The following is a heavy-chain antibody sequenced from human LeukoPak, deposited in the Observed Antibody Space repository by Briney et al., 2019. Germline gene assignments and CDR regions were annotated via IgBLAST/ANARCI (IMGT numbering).Heavy chain of an antibody. CDR1: GFTFSSYA. V-gene: IGHV3-23*01. D-gene: IGHD6-13*01. Sequence: PGGSLRLSCAASGFTFSSYAMSWVRQVPGEGLEWVAAISDTGVSTYYADSVKGRFAISRDNSKNTLYLQMNSLRVEDTAVYYCAKDRSDSSRWYAGSHWGQGTLVTVSS. CDR2: ISDTGVST. CDR3: AKDRSDSSRWYAGSH. J-gene: IGHJ4*02.